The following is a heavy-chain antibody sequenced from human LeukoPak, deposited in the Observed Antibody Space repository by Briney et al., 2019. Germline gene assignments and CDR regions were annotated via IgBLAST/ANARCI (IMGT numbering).Heavy chain of an antibody. V-gene: IGHV4-59*01. CDR1: GGSISGYY. D-gene: IGHD5-24*01. CDR3: ARVGGYNSPLDY. CDR2: IYYSGST. Sequence: SETLSLTCTVSGGSISGYYWSWIRQPPGKGLEWIGYIYYSGSTNYNPSLKSRVTMSVDTSKNQFSLKLSSVTAADTAVYYCARVGGYNSPLDYWGQGTLVTVSS. J-gene: IGHJ4*02.